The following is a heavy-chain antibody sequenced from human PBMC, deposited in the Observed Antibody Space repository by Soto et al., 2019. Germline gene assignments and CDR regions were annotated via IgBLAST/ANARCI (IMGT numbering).Heavy chain of an antibody. CDR3: AREEGSYNMGTCPFYYMDV. D-gene: IGHD3-10*01. CDR2: IIPILGTG. J-gene: IGHJ6*03. CDR1: GGTFTSET. V-gene: IGHV1-69*08. Sequence: QVQLVQPGPEVKKSGSSVKGSCKLSGGTFTSETISWVRQAPGQGLEWMGRIIPILGTGNYAKKFQGRITITEDKYTNTGYMDLSSLTSEDTAVYCCAREEGSYNMGTCPFYYMDVWGNGTTVTVSS.